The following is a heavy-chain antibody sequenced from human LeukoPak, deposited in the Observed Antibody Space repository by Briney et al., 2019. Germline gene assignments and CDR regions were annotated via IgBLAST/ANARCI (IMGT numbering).Heavy chain of an antibody. CDR1: GFTFSAYS. Sequence: GGSLRLSCAASGFTFSAYSMNWVRQAPGKGLEWISYISSSGSSINYADSVKGRFTISRDNAKNSLFLQMNSLRAEDTAVYYCARLPAYCSSTSCYYDYWGQGTLVTVSS. CDR3: ARLPAYCSSTSCYYDY. CDR2: ISSSGSSI. V-gene: IGHV3-48*04. J-gene: IGHJ4*02. D-gene: IGHD2-2*01.